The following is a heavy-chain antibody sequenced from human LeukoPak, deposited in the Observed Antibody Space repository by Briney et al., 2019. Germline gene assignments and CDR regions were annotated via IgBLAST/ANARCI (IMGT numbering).Heavy chain of an antibody. CDR1: GYTLTSYG. CDR2: ISAYNGNT. D-gene: IGHD1-1*01. Sequence: ASVKVSCKASGYTLTSYGISWVRQAPGQGLEWMGWISAYNGNTNYAQKLQGRVTMTTDTSTSTAYMELRSLRSDDTAVYYCARDSLYNWNDPMSGVYNWFDPWGRGTLVTVSS. V-gene: IGHV1-18*01. CDR3: ARDSLYNWNDPMSGVYNWFDP. J-gene: IGHJ5*02.